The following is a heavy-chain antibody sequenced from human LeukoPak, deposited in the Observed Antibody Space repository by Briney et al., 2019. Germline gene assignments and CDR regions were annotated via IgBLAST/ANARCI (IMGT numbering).Heavy chain of an antibody. Sequence: GGSLRLSCAASGFSFSSYWMSWVRQAPGKGLEWVANIKQDGSEKYYVDSVKGRFTISRDNAKNSLYPQMNSLRAEDTAVYYCARDRYSYGYSFMYYWGQGTLVTVSS. D-gene: IGHD5-18*01. CDR2: IKQDGSEK. CDR1: GFSFSSYW. CDR3: ARDRYSYGYSFMYY. V-gene: IGHV3-7*01. J-gene: IGHJ4*02.